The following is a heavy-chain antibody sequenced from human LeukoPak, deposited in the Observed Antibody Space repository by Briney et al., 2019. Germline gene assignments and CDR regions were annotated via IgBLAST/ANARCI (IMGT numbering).Heavy chain of an antibody. CDR3: ARGSPGGYYDSSGYFAGFDY. CDR2: IYYSGST. J-gene: IGHJ4*02. CDR1: GGSISSYY. D-gene: IGHD3-22*01. V-gene: IGHV4-59*06. Sequence: SETLSLTCTVSGGSISSYYWSWIRQHPGQGLEWIGYIYYSGSTYYNPSLKSRVTISVDTSKNQCSLKLSSVTAADTAVYYCARGSPGGYYDSSGYFAGFDYWGQGTLVTVSS.